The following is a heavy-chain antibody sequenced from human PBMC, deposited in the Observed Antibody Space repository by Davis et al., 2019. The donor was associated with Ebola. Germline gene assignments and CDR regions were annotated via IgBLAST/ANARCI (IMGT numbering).Heavy chain of an antibody. J-gene: IGHJ5*02. CDR1: GGSTTNYH. Sequence: PSETLSLTCTVSGGSTTNYHWGWIRQPPGKGLEWIGYISYTGSTKYNPSLKSRLTISLDTSKNQFSLKQTSVTAADTAVYYCARRLGNWFDPWGQGTLVTVSS. D-gene: IGHD4-11*01. V-gene: IGHV4-59*08. CDR2: ISYTGST. CDR3: ARRLGNWFDP.